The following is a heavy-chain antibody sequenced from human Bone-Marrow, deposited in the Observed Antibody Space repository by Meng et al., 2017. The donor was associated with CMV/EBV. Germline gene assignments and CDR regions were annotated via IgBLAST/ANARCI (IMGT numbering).Heavy chain of an antibody. V-gene: IGHV4-39*01. J-gene: IGHJ6*02. D-gene: IGHD3-10*01. Sequence: SETLSLTCTVSGVSVSSSSYHWAWIRQSPGKGLEWIGTIYYRGNTYYNPSVKSRVTISVDTSRNQFSLKLTSVTAADTAVYYCARNFPYYYGSGSYYGYYGMDVWGQGTTVAVSS. CDR3: ARNFPYYYGSGSYYGYYGMDV. CDR1: GVSVSSSSYH. CDR2: IYYRGNT.